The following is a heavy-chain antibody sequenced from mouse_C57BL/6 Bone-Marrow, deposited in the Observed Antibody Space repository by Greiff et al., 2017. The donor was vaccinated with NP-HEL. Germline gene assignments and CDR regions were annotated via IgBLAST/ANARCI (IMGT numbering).Heavy chain of an antibody. J-gene: IGHJ3*01. CDR3: ARPYYSNFPGFAY. Sequence: EVQGVESGGGLVQPGGSLKLSCAASGFTFSDYGMAWVRQAPRKGPEWVAFISNLAYSIYYADTVTGRFTISRENAKNTLYLEMSSLRSEDTAMYYCARPYYSNFPGFAYWGQGTLVTVSA. D-gene: IGHD2-5*01. CDR1: GFTFSDYG. CDR2: ISNLAYSI. V-gene: IGHV5-15*01.